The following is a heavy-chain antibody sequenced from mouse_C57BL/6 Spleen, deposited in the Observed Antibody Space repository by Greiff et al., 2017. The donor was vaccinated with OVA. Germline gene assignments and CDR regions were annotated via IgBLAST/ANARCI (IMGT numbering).Heavy chain of an antibody. CDR1: GYTFTSYW. CDR2: IYPSDSET. J-gene: IGHJ1*03. Sequence: VQLQQSGAELVRPGSSVKLSCKASGYTFTSYWMDWVKQRPGQGLEWIGNIYPSDSETHYNQKFKDKATLTVDKSSSTAYMQLSSLTSEDSAVYYCARRSFPITTEYFDVWGTGTTVTVSS. D-gene: IGHD1-1*01. CDR3: ARRSFPITTEYFDV. V-gene: IGHV1-61*01.